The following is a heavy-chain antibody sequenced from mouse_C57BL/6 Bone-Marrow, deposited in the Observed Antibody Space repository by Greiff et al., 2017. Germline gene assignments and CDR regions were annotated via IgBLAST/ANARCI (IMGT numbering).Heavy chain of an antibody. J-gene: IGHJ3*01. Sequence: VQLQQPGTELVKPGASVKLSCKASGYTFTSYWMHWVKQRPGQGLEWIGNINPSNGGTNYNEKFKSKATLTVDNSSSTAYMQLSILTSEDSAVYYCARPLIYDGSFAYWGQGTLVTVSA. CDR2: INPSNGGT. CDR3: ARPLIYDGSFAY. D-gene: IGHD2-3*01. V-gene: IGHV1-53*01. CDR1: GYTFTSYW.